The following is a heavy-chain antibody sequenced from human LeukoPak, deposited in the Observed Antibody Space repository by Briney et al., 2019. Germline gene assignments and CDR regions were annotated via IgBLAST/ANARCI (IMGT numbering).Heavy chain of an antibody. J-gene: IGHJ5*02. CDR3: ARDLIQIFGVVYNPTNWFDP. Sequence: GASVKVSCKASGYTFTGYFIHWVRQAPGQGLEWMGWINPNSGGTNYAQKFQGRVTMTRDTSISTAYMELSRLRSDDTAVYYCARDLIQIFGVVYNPTNWFDPWGQGILVTVSS. D-gene: IGHD3-3*01. CDR2: INPNSGGT. CDR1: GYTFTGYF. V-gene: IGHV1-2*02.